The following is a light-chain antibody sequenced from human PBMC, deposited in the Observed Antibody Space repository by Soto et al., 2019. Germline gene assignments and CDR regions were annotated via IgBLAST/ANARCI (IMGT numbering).Light chain of an antibody. Sequence: DIQMTQSPSTLSASVGDRVTITCRASQSISSWLARYQQKPGKAPKLLIYKASSLESGVPSRFSGSGSGTEFTLTISSLQPDDFATYYCQQYNSYSGVTFGPGTKVDIK. V-gene: IGKV1-5*03. CDR1: QSISSW. J-gene: IGKJ3*01. CDR3: QQYNSYSGVT. CDR2: KAS.